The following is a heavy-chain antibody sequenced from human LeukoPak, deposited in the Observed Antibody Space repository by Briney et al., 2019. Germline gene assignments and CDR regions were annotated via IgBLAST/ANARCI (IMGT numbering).Heavy chain of an antibody. V-gene: IGHV3-30*02. CDR1: GFTFSSYG. J-gene: IGHJ3*02. D-gene: IGHD3-22*01. CDR3: AKAGYDSSGYGLDAFDI. Sequence: PGGSLRLSCAASGFTFSSYGMHWVRQAPGKGLEWVAFIRYDGSNKYYADSVKGRFTISRDNSKNTLYLQMNSLRAEDTAVYYCAKAGYDSSGYGLDAFDIWGQGTMVTVSS. CDR2: IRYDGSNK.